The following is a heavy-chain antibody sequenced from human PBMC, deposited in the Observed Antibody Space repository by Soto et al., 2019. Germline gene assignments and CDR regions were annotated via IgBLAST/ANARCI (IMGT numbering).Heavy chain of an antibody. Sequence: PGESLKISCKGSGYSFTSYWIGWVRQMPWKGLEWMGIIYPGDSDTRYSPSFQGQVTISADKSISTAYLQWSSLKASDTAMYYCARLKRYCSGGSCYFSYYYYGMDVWGQGTTVTVSS. CDR2: IYPGDSDT. J-gene: IGHJ6*02. CDR1: GYSFTSYW. CDR3: ARLKRYCSGGSCYFSYYYYGMDV. V-gene: IGHV5-51*01. D-gene: IGHD2-15*01.